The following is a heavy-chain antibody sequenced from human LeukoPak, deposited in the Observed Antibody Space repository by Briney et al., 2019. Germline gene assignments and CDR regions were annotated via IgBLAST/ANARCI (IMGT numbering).Heavy chain of an antibody. CDR3: ARAVNWFEL. CDR2: IYYSGST. CDR1: GDSVSSGSYY. V-gene: IGHV4-61*01. Sequence: SETLSLTCTVSGDSVSSGSYYWSWIRQRPGKGLEWIGYIYYSGSTNYNPSPKSRVTISVDTSKNQFSLKLRSVTAADTAVYYCARAVNWFELWGQGTLVTVSS. J-gene: IGHJ5*02.